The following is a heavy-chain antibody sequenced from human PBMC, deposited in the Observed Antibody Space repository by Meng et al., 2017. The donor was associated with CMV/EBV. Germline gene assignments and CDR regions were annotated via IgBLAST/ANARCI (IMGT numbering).Heavy chain of an antibody. Sequence: QVQLVQAGFELNSPASSGTFTGMASGVTFRNFAMSWERQAPGQGLEWMVRIIPIFGTANYAQKFQGSVTSTADESTSTAYMDMISLRSEDTAVYFCARGCCGIYFDYWCQGTLVTVSS. V-gene: IGHV1-69*15. D-gene: IGHD2-15*01. CDR3: ARGCCGIYFDY. J-gene: IGHJ4*02. CDR1: GVTFRNFA. CDR2: IIPIFGTA.